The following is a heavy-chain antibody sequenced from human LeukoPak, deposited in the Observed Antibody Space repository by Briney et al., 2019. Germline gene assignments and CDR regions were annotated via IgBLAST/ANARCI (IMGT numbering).Heavy chain of an antibody. D-gene: IGHD1/OR15-1a*01. CDR3: ARDRGTNFLDY. Sequence: GESLTITCKGSGYRFTNYYIAWVRHMPGEGLEWMGIIHPGDSDTRYRPSFQGQVTISVDKSITTAYLQWNKLKPSDTAIYYCARDRGTNFLDYWGQGTPVTV. J-gene: IGHJ4*02. CDR1: GYRFTNYY. CDR2: IHPGDSDT. V-gene: IGHV5-51*01.